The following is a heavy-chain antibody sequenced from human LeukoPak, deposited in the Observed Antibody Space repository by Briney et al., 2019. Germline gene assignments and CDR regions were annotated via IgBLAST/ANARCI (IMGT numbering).Heavy chain of an antibody. Sequence: SVKVSCKASGCTFSSYAISWVRQAPGQGLEWMGRIIPIFGTANYAQKFQGRVTITTDESTSTAYMELSSLRSEDTAVYYCARNPKYPPVYDYVWGSYRPPTYYYYYYMDVWGKGTTVTVSS. J-gene: IGHJ6*03. CDR1: GCTFSSYA. D-gene: IGHD3-16*02. CDR3: ARNPKYPPVYDYVWGSYRPPTYYYYYYMDV. V-gene: IGHV1-69*05. CDR2: IIPIFGTA.